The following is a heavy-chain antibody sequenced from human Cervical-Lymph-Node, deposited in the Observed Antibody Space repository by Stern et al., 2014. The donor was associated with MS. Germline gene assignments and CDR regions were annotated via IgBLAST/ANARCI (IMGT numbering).Heavy chain of an antibody. J-gene: IGHJ5*02. V-gene: IGHV4-61*02. D-gene: IGHD1-7*01. CDR1: GDSISGSSDY. CDR3: VRDVRSMYDWDYFWFDP. Sequence: VQLVESGPGLVKPSQTLSLSCAVSGDSISGSSDYWSWIRQPAGRGLEWIGRIYPSGSTRYNPSLRSRVTLSVDTSKNQFFLQVSFGTAADTAVYYCVRDVRSMYDWDYFWFDPWGQGTLVTVSS. CDR2: IYPSGST.